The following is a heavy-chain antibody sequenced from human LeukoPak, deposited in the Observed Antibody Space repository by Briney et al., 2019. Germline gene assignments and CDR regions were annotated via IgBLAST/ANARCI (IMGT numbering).Heavy chain of an antibody. Sequence: PSETLSLTCAVYGGSFSGYYWSWIRQPPGKGLEWIGYIYYSGSTNYNPSLKSRVTISVDTSKNQFSLKLSSVTAADTAVYYCARHLSRFGAFDIWGQGTMVTASS. CDR2: IYYSGST. CDR1: GGSFSGYY. D-gene: IGHD3-10*01. CDR3: ARHLSRFGAFDI. V-gene: IGHV4-59*08. J-gene: IGHJ3*02.